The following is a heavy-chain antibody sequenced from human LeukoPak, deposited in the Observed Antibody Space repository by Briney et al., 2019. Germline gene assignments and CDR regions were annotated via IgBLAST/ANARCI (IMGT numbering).Heavy chain of an antibody. V-gene: IGHV1-2*02. J-gene: IGHJ5*02. CDR3: ASTSTLRFSNWFDP. D-gene: IGHD3-3*01. CDR2: INPNSGGT. CDR1: GYTFTGYY. Sequence: ASVKVSCKASGYTFTGYYMHWVRQAPGQGLEWMGWINPNSGGTNYAQKFQGRVTMTRDTSISTAYMELSRLRSDDTAVYYCASTSTLRFSNWFDPWGQGTLVTVSS.